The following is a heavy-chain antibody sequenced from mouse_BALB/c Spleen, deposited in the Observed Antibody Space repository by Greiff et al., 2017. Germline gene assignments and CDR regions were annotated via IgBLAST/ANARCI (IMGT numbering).Heavy chain of an antibody. CDR3: ARHGDYDGGGGYCDY. V-gene: IGHV5-9-3*01. J-gene: IGHJ2*01. CDR2: ISSGGSYT. D-gene: IGHD2-4*01. CDR1: GFTFSSYA. Sequence: EVQLVESGGGLVKPGGSLKLSCAASGFTFSSYAMSWVRQTPEKRLEWVATISSGGSYTYYPDSVKGRFTISRDNAKNTLYLQMSSLRSEDTAMYYCARHGDYDGGGGYCDYWGQGTTHTVPS.